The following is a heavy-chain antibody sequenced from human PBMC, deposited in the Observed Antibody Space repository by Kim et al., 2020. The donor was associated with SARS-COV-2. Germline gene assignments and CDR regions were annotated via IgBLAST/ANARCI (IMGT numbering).Heavy chain of an antibody. J-gene: IGHJ4*02. V-gene: IGHV3-15*01. CDR3: TTDPPQGIVVVTAYDY. D-gene: IGHD3-22*01. CDR1: GFTFSNAW. Sequence: GGSLRLSCAASGFTFSNAWMSWVRQAPGKGLEWVGRIKSKTDGGTTDYAAPVKGRFTISRDDSKNTLYLQMNSLKTEDTAVYYCTTDPPQGIVVVTAYDYWGQGTLVTVSS. CDR2: IKSKTDGGTT.